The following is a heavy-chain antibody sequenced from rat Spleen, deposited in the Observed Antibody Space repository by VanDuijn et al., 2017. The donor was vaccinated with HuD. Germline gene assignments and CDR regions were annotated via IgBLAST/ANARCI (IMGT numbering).Heavy chain of an antibody. CDR3: AREMRDYGSYYFDY. CDR1: GITFSHYY. D-gene: IGHD1-3*01. Sequence: EVQLVESGGGLVQPGRSMKLSCVASGITFSHYYMAWVRQAPRKGLEWVATISFDGRSIYYRDSVKGRFTISRDNAKSTLYLQMDSLRSEDTATYYCAREMRDYGSYYFDYWGQGVMVTVSS. CDR2: ISFDGRSI. J-gene: IGHJ2*01. V-gene: IGHV5-7*01.